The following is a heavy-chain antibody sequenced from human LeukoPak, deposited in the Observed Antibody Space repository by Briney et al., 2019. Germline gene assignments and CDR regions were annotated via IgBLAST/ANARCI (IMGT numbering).Heavy chain of an antibody. J-gene: IGHJ6*02. CDR2: IYYSGST. CDR1: GDSISSYN. D-gene: IGHD3-22*01. CDR3: ARGLYYYDSSGYPWTYGMDV. Sequence: PLETPSLTCTVSGDSISSYNWRWIRQPPGKGMERIGYIYYSGSTNYNPSLKSRVTISVATSKNQFSLKLSSVTAADTAVYYCARGLYYYDSSGYPWTYGMDVWGQGTTVTVSS. V-gene: IGHV4-59*01.